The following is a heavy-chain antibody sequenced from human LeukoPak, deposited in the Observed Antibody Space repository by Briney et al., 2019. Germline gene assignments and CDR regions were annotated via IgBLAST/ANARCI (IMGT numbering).Heavy chain of an antibody. V-gene: IGHV4-39*07. J-gene: IGHJ5*02. Sequence: SETLSLTCTVSGGSISSSRYYWGWICQPPGKGLEWIGSIHYSGSTYYNPSLKSRVTISVDTSKNQFSLKLSSVTAADTAVYYCARGVVVVVTAIPYNWFDPWGQGTLVTVSS. D-gene: IGHD2-21*02. CDR2: IHYSGST. CDR1: GGSISSSRYY. CDR3: ARGVVVVVTAIPYNWFDP.